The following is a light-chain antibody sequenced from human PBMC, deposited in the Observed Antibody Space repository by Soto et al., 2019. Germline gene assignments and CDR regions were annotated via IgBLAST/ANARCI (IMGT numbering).Light chain of an antibody. V-gene: IGLV2-23*01. J-gene: IGLJ3*02. CDR2: EGS. CDR1: SSDVGTYNL. CDR3: CSFAGRGTWV. Sequence: QSVLTQPASVSGSPGQSITISCTGTSSDVGTYNLVSWYQQHPGKAPKLIIYEGSKRPSGVSTRFSGSKSGNTASLTISGLQAGDEADYHCCSFAGRGTWVFGGGTKLTVL.